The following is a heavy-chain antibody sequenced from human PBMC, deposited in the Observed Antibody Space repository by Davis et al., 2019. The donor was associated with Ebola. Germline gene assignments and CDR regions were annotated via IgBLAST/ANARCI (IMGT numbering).Heavy chain of an antibody. J-gene: IGHJ4*02. D-gene: IGHD6-13*01. CDR3: AKRVGYTFYY. CDR2: ISGSGSST. CDR1: GFTFSNYA. Sequence: PGGSLRLSCAASGFTFSNYAMSWVRQAPGQGLEWVSAISGSGSSTYYADSVKGRFTISRDNSKNALYLQVNSLRAEDTAVNYCAKRVGYTFYYWGQGTLVTVSS. V-gene: IGHV3-23*01.